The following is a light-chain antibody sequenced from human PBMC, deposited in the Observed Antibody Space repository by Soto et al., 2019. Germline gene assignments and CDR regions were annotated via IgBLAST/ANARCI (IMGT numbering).Light chain of an antibody. Sequence: ETVLTQSPGTLSLSPGERATVSCRASQSVGGSSLAWYQQRPGQAPRLLIYDTSKRATGIPDRFSGSGSGTDFTLTISRLEHEDFAVYYCQQHQNSPRTFGQGTKVDIK. CDR2: DTS. CDR3: QQHQNSPRT. CDR1: QSVGGSS. V-gene: IGKV3-20*01. J-gene: IGKJ1*01.